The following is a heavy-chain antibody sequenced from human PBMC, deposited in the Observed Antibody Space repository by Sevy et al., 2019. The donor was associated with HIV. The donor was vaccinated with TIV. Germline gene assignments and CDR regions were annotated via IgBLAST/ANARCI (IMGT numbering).Heavy chain of an antibody. CDR2: ISSSGSTT. CDR3: VSADPRYMVRGLMFGVNV. D-gene: IGHD3-10*01. CDR1: GFTFSDYY. J-gene: IGHJ6*02. Sequence: GGSLRLSCAASGFTFSDYYMSWIRQAPGKGLEWVSYISSSGSTTYSADSVKGRFTISRDNAKNSLYLQMNSLRAEDTAVYYCVSADPRYMVRGLMFGVNVRGQGTTVTVSS. V-gene: IGHV3-11*01.